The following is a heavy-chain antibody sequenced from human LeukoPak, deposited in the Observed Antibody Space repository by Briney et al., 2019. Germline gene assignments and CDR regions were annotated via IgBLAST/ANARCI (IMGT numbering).Heavy chain of an antibody. CDR2: ISGSGGST. D-gene: IGHD3-10*01. CDR3: AKAWSRGLLWFGELRYYFDY. V-gene: IGHV3-23*01. J-gene: IGHJ4*02. CDR1: GFTFSSYA. Sequence: GGSLRLSCAASGFTFSSYAMSWVRQAPGKGLEWVSAISGSGGSTYYADSVKGRFTISRDNSKNTLCLQMNSLRAEDTAVYYCAKAWSRGLLWFGELRYYFDYWGQGTLVTVSS.